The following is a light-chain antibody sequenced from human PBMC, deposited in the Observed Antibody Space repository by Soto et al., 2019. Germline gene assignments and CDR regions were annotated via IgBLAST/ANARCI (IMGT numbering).Light chain of an antibody. CDR1: QSVSNNY. Sequence: EIVLTQSPGTLSLSPGERATLSCRATQSVSNNYLAWYQQKPGHAPRLLICGASNRATGIPDRFSGSGSGTDFTLTISRVEHEDFAVYYCEQYGSSGTVGQGTKVDIK. V-gene: IGKV3-20*01. CDR3: EQYGSSGT. J-gene: IGKJ1*01. CDR2: GAS.